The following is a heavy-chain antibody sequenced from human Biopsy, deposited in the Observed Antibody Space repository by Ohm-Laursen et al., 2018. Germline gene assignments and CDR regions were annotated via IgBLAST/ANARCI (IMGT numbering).Heavy chain of an antibody. CDR3: ARDSGILNYGNFKYYHYYGMDV. V-gene: IGHV4-59*02. CDR2: IYYSVMT. J-gene: IGHJ6*02. CDR1: GDSVTKYY. D-gene: IGHD4-11*01. Sequence: GTLSLTCTVSGDSVTKYYWSWIRQPPGKGLEWIGHIYYSVMTNYNPSLQSRVSISVDTSRNQVSLTLSSLTAADTAVYYCARDSGILNYGNFKYYHYYGMDVWGQGTKVTVSS.